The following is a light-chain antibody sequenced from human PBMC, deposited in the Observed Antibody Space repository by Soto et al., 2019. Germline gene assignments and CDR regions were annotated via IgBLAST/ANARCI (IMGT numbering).Light chain of an antibody. CDR1: QSVGTY. V-gene: IGKV3-15*01. Sequence: EVVLTQSPATLSLSPGEIAILSCRSSQSVGTYLAWYQQKPGQTPRLLIYGASTRAAGIPARFSGSGSGTDFTLTITSLQSEDFAVYYCQQYNNWPPFTFGPGTKVDNK. CDR3: QQYNNWPPFT. J-gene: IGKJ3*01. CDR2: GAS.